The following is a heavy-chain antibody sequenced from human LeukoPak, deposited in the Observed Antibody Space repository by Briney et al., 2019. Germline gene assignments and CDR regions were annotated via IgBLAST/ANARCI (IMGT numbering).Heavy chain of an antibody. J-gene: IGHJ4*02. D-gene: IGHD3-3*01. V-gene: IGHV1-46*01. CDR1: GYTFTSYY. CDR2: INPSGGST. Sequence: ASVKVSCKASGYTFTSYYMHWVRQAPGQGLEWMGIINPSGGSTSYAQKFQGRVTMTRDTSTSTVYMELSSLRSEDTAVYYCATWPIRFWSGYYTTDYWGQGTLVTVSS. CDR3: ATWPIRFWSGYYTTDY.